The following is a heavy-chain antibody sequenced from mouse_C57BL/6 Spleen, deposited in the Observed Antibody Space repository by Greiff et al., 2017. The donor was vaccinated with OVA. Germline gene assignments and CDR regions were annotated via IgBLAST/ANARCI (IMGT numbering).Heavy chain of an antibody. CDR2: IDPETGGT. CDR1: GYTFTDYE. J-gene: IGHJ3*01. V-gene: IGHV1-15*01. CDR3: TRDSNYVAWFAY. D-gene: IGHD2-5*01. Sequence: QVQLQQSGAELVRPGASVTLSCKASGYTFTDYEMHWVKQTPVHGLEWIGAIDPETGGTAYNQKFKGKAILTADKSSSTAYMELRSLTSEDSAVYYCTRDSNYVAWFAYWGQGTLVTVSA.